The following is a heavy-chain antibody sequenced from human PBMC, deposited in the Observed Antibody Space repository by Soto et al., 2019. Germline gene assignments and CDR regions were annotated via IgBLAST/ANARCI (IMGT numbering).Heavy chain of an antibody. J-gene: IGHJ4*02. D-gene: IGHD2-15*01. CDR1: GGSISNYY. V-gene: IGHV4-59*01. CDR2: IYDSGST. CDR3: AAAPRY. Sequence: QVQLQESGPGLVKPSETLSLTCTVSGGSISNYYWSWVRQPPGKGLEWIGYIYDSGSTNYNPSLKSRVTISVDTSKNQFSLRLTSVTAADTAVYYCAAAPRYWSQGTLVTVSS.